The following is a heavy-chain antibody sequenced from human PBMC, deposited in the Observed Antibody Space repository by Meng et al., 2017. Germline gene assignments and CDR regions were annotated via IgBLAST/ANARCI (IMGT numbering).Heavy chain of an antibody. D-gene: IGHD3-10*01. J-gene: IGHJ4*02. CDR1: GFTFSNAW. CDR2: IKSKTDGGTT. V-gene: IGHV3-15*01. CDR3: VILWFGELSPRPDFDY. Sequence: GGSLRLSCAASGFTFSNAWMSWVRQAPGKGLEWVGRIKSKTDGGTTDYAAPVKGRFTISRDDSKNTLYLQMNSLRAEDTAVYYCVILWFGELSPRPDFDYWGQGTLVTVSS.